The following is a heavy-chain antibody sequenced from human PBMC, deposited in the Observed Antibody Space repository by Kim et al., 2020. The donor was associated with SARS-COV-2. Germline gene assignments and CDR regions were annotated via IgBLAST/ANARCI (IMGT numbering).Heavy chain of an antibody. J-gene: IGHJ4*02. CDR3: ARVGNSGWYLLDS. Sequence: DYNPSLKSRVVISVDTSRNQISRKVTSVTATDTADYYCARVGNSGWYLLDSWGQGAPVTVSS. D-gene: IGHD6-19*01. V-gene: IGHV4-34*13.